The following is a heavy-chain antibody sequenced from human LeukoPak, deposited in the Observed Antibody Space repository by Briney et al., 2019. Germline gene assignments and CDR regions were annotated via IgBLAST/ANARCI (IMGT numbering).Heavy chain of an antibody. Sequence: GGSLRLSCAASGFTLSKYWMSWVRQAPGKGLEWVANINQDGSETYYVDSVEGRFTISRDNAKNSLFLQMSSVRAEDTAVYFCSGDPGDYWGQGTLVTVSS. J-gene: IGHJ4*02. V-gene: IGHV3-7*04. CDR2: INQDGSET. D-gene: IGHD7-27*01. CDR3: SGDPGDY. CDR1: GFTLSKYW.